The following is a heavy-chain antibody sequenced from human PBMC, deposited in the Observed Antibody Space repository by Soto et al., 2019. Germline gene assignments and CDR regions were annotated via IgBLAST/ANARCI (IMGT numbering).Heavy chain of an antibody. CDR1: GFTFSSYE. J-gene: IGHJ4*02. CDR2: ISGSASNI. V-gene: IGHV3-48*03. Sequence: GGSLRLSCAASGFTFSSYEMNWVRQAPGKGLEWVSYISGSASNIHYADSVKGRFTISRDTAENSLYLQLNSLRAEDTALYYCARDGHCISSSCFFLPDYWGQGTLVTVSS. D-gene: IGHD2-2*01. CDR3: ARDGHCISSSCFFLPDY.